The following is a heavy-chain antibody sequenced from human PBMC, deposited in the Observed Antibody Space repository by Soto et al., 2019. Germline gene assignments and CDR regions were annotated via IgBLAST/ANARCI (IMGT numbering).Heavy chain of an antibody. CDR2: IYYSGTT. J-gene: IGHJ4*02. V-gene: IGHV4-30-4*01. Sequence: SETLSLTCTVSGGSISSADFFWTWLRQPPGKGLEWLGYIYYSGTTYYNPSLKGRHIISIDTSRNQFSLSLNSVTAADTAVYFCAREPYLPMARNDFWGQGXQVTVYS. CDR1: GGSISSADFF. CDR3: AREPYLPMARNDF. D-gene: IGHD3-10*01.